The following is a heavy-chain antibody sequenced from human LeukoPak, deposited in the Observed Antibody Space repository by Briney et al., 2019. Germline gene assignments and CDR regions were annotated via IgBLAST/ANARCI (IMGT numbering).Heavy chain of an antibody. Sequence: ASVKVSCKASGYTFTSYSMHWVRQAPGQGLEWMGLIHPSDGGTILAQKFQGRVTMTRDTSTSTVYMELSSLRSEDTAVYYCARAAHSSWYYFDYWGQGTLVTVSS. CDR3: ARAAHSSWYYFDY. CDR1: GYTFTSYS. J-gene: IGHJ4*02. CDR2: IHPSDGGT. D-gene: IGHD6-13*01. V-gene: IGHV1-46*01.